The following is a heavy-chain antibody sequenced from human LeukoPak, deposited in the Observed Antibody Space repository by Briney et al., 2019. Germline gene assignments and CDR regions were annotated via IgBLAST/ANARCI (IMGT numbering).Heavy chain of an antibody. CDR2: IST. CDR3: ARGRDVGGYCSSTSCYPFDY. CDR1: GGSFSGYY. J-gene: IGHJ4*02. Sequence: SETLSLTCAVYGGSFSGYYWSWIRQPQGEGLEWIGEISTNYNPSLHSRFTISVDTSKNQFSLKLSSVTAADTAVYYCARGRDVGGYCSSTSCYPFDYWGQGTLVTVSS. D-gene: IGHD2-2*01. V-gene: IGHV4-34*01.